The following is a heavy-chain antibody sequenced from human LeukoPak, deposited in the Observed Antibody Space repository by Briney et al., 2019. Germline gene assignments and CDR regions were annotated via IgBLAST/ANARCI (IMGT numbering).Heavy chain of an antibody. V-gene: IGHV3-23*01. CDR3: AKPSRTDSNDY. D-gene: IGHD3-22*01. Sequence: GSHRLSCAASGFTFSSYEMNWVRQAPGKGLEWVSSISGSGGNTYYADSVKGRFTISRDNSKNTLYLQMNSLRAEDTAVYYCAKPSRTDSNDYWGQGTLVTVSS. J-gene: IGHJ4*02. CDR1: GFTFSSYE. CDR2: ISGSGGNT.